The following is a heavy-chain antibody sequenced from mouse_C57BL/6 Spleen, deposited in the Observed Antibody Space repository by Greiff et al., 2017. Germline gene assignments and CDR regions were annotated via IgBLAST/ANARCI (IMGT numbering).Heavy chain of an antibody. J-gene: IGHJ1*03. D-gene: IGHD2-2*01. Sequence: EVMLVESGGGLVQPGGSMKLSCAASGFTFSDAWMDWVRQSPEKGLEWVAEIRNKANNHATYYAESVKGRFTISRDDSKSSVYLQMNSLRAEDSGIYYCTRSTMVSYWYVEGWGTGTTVTVAT. CDR2: IRNKANNHAT. CDR1: GFTFSDAW. V-gene: IGHV6-6*01. CDR3: TRSTMVSYWYVEG.